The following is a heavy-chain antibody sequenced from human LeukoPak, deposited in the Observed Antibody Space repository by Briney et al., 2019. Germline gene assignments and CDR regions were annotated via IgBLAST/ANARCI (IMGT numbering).Heavy chain of an antibody. CDR1: GDSMSSGRYY. J-gene: IGHJ4*02. Sequence: PSQTLSLTCTVSGDSMSSGRYYWTWIRQPAGKGLERIGRIYTSGNTDYNPSLKGRVTISLDTSKSQFSMKLKSVTAADTAVYYCARGLSSFYAFLDYWGQGTLVTVSS. CDR2: IYTSGNT. V-gene: IGHV4-61*02. D-gene: IGHD3-16*01. CDR3: ARGLSSFYAFLDY.